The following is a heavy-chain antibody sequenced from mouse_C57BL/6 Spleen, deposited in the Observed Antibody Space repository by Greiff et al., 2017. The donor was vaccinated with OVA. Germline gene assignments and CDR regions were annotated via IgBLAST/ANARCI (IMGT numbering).Heavy chain of an antibody. CDR3: ARGVDDYENYYDMDY. CDR1: GYTFTTYP. V-gene: IGHV1-47*01. CDR2: FHPYNDDT. J-gene: IGHJ4*01. Sequence: QVQLKQSGAELVKPGASVKMSCKASGYTFTTYPIEWMKQNHGKSLEWIGNFHPYNDDTKYNEKFKGKATLTVEKSSSTVYLELSRLTSDDSAVYYCARGVDDYENYYDMDYWGQGTSVTVSS. D-gene: IGHD2-4*01.